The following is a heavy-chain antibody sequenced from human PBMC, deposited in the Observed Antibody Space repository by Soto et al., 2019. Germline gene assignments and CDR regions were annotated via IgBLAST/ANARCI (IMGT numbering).Heavy chain of an antibody. V-gene: IGHV4-59*01. CDR2: MYYSGST. Sequence: PSETLSLTCTVSGGSISNYYWSWIRQPPGKGLEWIGYMYYSGSTNYNPSPKSRVTISLDTSKNQFSLKLSSVTAADTAVYYCARVGATTLSDYWGQGTLVTVSS. CDR3: ARVGATTLSDY. D-gene: IGHD1-26*01. J-gene: IGHJ4*02. CDR1: GGSISNYY.